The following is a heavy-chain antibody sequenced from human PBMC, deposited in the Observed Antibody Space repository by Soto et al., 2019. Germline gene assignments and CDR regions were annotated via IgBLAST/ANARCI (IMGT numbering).Heavy chain of an antibody. CDR2: IYYSGST. CDR1: GGSISSYY. CDR3: ARLRSAALYYYYMDV. V-gene: IGHV4-59*01. D-gene: IGHD3-3*01. J-gene: IGHJ6*03. Sequence: ASATLSLTCTVSGGSISSYYWSWIRQPPGKGLEWIGYIYYSGSTNYNPSLKSRVTISVDTSKNQFSLKLSSVTAADTAVYYCARLRSAALYYYYMDVWGKGTTVTVSS.